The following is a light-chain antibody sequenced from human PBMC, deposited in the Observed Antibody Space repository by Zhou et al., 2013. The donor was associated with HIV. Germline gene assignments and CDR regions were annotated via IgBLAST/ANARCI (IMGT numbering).Light chain of an antibody. J-gene: IGKJ3*01. CDR3: QQSYITPFT. CDR2: AAS. CDR1: QDISNY. Sequence: DIQMTQSPSSLSASVGDRVTITCQASQDISNYLNWYQQKPGSAPKALIYAASKLRSGVPSRFRGSGSEVDFTLTITSLQPEDFATYYCQQSYITPFTFGPGTRVDVK. V-gene: IGKV1-39*01.